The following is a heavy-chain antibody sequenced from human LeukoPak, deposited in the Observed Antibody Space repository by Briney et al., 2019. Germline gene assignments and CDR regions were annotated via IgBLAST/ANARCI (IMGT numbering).Heavy chain of an antibody. D-gene: IGHD3-16*01. CDR1: GYTFTSYG. Sequence: ASVKVSCKASGYTFTSYGISWVRQAPGQGLEWMGWISAYNGNTNYAQKFQGRVTMTRDTSTSTVYMELSSLRSEDTAVYYCARRSLGSWFDPWGQGTLVTVSS. J-gene: IGHJ5*02. CDR3: ARRSLGSWFDP. CDR2: ISAYNGNT. V-gene: IGHV1-18*01.